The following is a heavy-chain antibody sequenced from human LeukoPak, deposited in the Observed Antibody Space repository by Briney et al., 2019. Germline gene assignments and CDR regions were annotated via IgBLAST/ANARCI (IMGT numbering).Heavy chain of an antibody. J-gene: IGHJ4*02. CDR1: GFTFTDHY. CDR3: ARVNVASSGFDY. CDR2: TRNKANSYTT. D-gene: IGHD3-10*01. V-gene: IGHV3-72*01. Sequence: PGGSLRLSCAASGFTFTDHYMDWVRQAPGKGLEWVGRTRNKANSYTTEYAASVKGRLTISRDDSKNSPYLQMNSLKTEDTAVYYCARVNVASSGFDYWGQGTLVTVSS.